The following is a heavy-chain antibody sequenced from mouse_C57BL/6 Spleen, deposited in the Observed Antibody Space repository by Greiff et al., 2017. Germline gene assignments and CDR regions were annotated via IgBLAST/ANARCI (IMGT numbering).Heavy chain of an antibody. CDR1: GFTFSDYG. CDR3: ASQYDWYFDV. Sequence: EVKLVESGGGLVKPGGSLKLSCAASGFTFSDYGMHWVRQAPEKGLEWVAYISSGSSTIYYADTVKGRFTISRDNAKNTLFLQMTSLRSEDTAVYYCASQYDWYFDVWGTGTTVTVSS. CDR2: ISSGSSTI. D-gene: IGHD5-1-1*01. J-gene: IGHJ1*03. V-gene: IGHV5-17*01.